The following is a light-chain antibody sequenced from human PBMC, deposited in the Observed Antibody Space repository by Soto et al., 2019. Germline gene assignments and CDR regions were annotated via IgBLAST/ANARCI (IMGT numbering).Light chain of an antibody. Sequence: EIVLTQSPGTLSLSPGEEATLSCGASQRVGTSSLAGYQQKPGQAPGLLIYGASSRATGIPDRFSGSGSGTDFTLTISRLEPEDFAVYYCQQYGSSPWTFGQGTKVEIK. CDR1: QRVGTSS. CDR3: QQYGSSPWT. J-gene: IGKJ1*01. CDR2: GAS. V-gene: IGKV3-20*01.